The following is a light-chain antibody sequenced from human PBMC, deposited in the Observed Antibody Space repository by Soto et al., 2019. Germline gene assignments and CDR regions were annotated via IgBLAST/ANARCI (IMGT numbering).Light chain of an antibody. J-gene: IGLJ2*01. CDR3: SSYTVTSTYVV. CDR2: EVS. Sequence: QPVLTQPASVSGSPGQSIIISCTGTSSDVGASNYVSWYQQHPGKAPKLILYEVSYRPSGVSNRFSGSKSGYTASLTISGLQAEDEGDYYCSSYTVTSTYVVFGGGTKLTVL. V-gene: IGLV2-14*01. CDR1: SSDVGASNY.